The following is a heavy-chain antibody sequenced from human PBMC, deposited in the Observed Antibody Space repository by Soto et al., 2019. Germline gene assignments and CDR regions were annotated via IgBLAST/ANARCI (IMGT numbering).Heavy chain of an antibody. V-gene: IGHV4-34*01. J-gene: IGHJ4*02. CDR3: ARAVVEVGATQDPYYFDY. CDR2: INHSGST. D-gene: IGHD1-26*01. Sequence: SETLSLTCAVDGGSFSGYYWSWIRQPPGKGLEWIGEINHSGSTNYNPSLKSRVTISVDTSKNQFSLKLSSVTAADTAVYYCARAVVEVGATQDPYYFDYWGQGTLVTVSS. CDR1: GGSFSGYY.